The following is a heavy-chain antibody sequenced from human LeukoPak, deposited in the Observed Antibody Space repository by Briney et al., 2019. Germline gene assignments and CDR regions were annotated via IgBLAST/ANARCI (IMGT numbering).Heavy chain of an antibody. CDR1: GFTFSSYS. CDR2: ISSSSSYI. Sequence: GGSLRLSCAASGFTFSSYSMNWVRQAPGKGLEWVSSISSSSSYIHYADSVKGRFTISRDNAKNSLYLQMNSLRAEDTAVYYCARGGAENWFDPWGQGTLVTVSS. J-gene: IGHJ5*02. D-gene: IGHD3-16*01. V-gene: IGHV3-21*01. CDR3: ARGGAENWFDP.